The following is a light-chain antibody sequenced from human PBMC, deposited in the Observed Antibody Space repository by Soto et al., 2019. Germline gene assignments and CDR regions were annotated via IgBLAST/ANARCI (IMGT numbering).Light chain of an antibody. CDR2: SYD. V-gene: IGLV1-44*01. Sequence: QSVLTQPPSASGTPGQRVTISCSTSSSNLGDNTVNWYQHVPGTAPKLLIYSYDQRPSGVPDRFSGSKSGTSASLAISGLQSEDEVDDYCAAWDASLDGYVFGTGTKLTVL. CDR1: SSNLGDNT. CDR3: AAWDASLDGYV. J-gene: IGLJ1*01.